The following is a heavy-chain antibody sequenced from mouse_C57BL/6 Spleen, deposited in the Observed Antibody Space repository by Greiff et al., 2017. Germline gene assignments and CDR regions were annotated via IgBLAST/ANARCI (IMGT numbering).Heavy chain of an antibody. V-gene: IGHV5-9-1*02. CDR2: ISSGGDYI. Sequence: EVQGVESGEGLVKPGGSLKLSCAASGFTFSSYAMSWVRQTPEKRLEWVAYISSGGDYIYYADTVKGRFTISRDNARNTLYLQMSSLKSEDTAMYYCTSLIYYYGSSYPYFDVWGTGTTVTVSS. J-gene: IGHJ1*03. D-gene: IGHD1-1*01. CDR3: TSLIYYYGSSYPYFDV. CDR1: GFTFSSYA.